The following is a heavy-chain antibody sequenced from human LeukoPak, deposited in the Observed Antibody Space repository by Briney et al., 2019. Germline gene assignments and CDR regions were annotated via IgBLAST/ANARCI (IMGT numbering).Heavy chain of an antibody. CDR1: GFAFSSFA. D-gene: IGHD6-19*01. J-gene: IGHJ6*03. Sequence: PGGSLRLSCAASGFAFSSFAMGWVRQSPGKGLEWLSTINGGGNTTFYSDPVKGRFTISRDNSKNTLYLHMGSLRPDDTATYYCTKEIHVAVAVADYYYFYMDVWGRGTAVTVSS. CDR3: TKEIHVAVAVADYYYFYMDV. CDR2: INGGGNTT. V-gene: IGHV3-23*01.